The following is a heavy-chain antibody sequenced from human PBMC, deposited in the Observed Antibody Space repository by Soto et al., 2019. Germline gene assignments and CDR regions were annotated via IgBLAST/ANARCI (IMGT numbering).Heavy chain of an antibody. CDR1: GFTFNRYA. CDR3: AKGGGPGGYYAYRDCYFDY. V-gene: IGHV3-23*01. D-gene: IGHD3-10*01. CDR2: ISGSGGST. J-gene: IGHJ4*02. Sequence: EVQLLESGGGLVQPGGSLRLSCAASGFTFNRYAMSWVRQAPGKGLEWVSTISGSGGSTYYADSVQGRFSISRDNSKTTLSLKVNSLSAEDTAICYGAKGGGPGGYYAYRDCYFDYWGRGTLVTVSS.